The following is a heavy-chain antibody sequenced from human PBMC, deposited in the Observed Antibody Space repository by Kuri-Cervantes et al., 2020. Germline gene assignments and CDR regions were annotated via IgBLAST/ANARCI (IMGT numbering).Heavy chain of an antibody. D-gene: IGHD3-10*01. J-gene: IGHJ6*02. CDR1: GYIFTSYW. CDR2: IYPGDSDT. V-gene: IGHV5-51*01. CDR3: ARFGARSPYYYGPGSPGAPNYYSCYGMDV. Sequence: AESMVISWNCSGYIFTSYWICWGRQMPGKGLEWMGIIYPGDSDTRYRPSFQGQITISADNSISAAYLQWRRLNASDTAMYYCARFGARSPYYYGPGSPGAPNYYSCYGMDVWGQGTKVTVSS.